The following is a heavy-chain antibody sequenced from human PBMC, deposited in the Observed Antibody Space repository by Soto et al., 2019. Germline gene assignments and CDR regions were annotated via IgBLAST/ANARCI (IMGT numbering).Heavy chain of an antibody. J-gene: IGHJ4*02. D-gene: IGHD3-22*01. CDR3: TTDGGLYYYDSSGYSYYFDY. CDR2: IKSKTDGGTT. V-gene: IGHV3-15*07. CDR1: GFTFSNAW. Sequence: EVQLVESGGGLVKPGGSLRLSCAASGFTFSNAWMNWVRQAPGKGLEWVGRIKSKTDGGTTDYAAPVKGRFTISRDDSNNTPYLQMNSQKTEDTAVYYCTTDGGLYYYDSSGYSYYFDYWGQGTLVTVSS.